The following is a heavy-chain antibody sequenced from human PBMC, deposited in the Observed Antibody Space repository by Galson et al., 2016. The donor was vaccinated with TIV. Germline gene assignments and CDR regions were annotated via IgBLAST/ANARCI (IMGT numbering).Heavy chain of an antibody. CDR1: GGSMTSYY. D-gene: IGHD3-16*01. V-gene: IGHV4-34*01. CDR2: INHFGSA. Sequence: SETLSLTCAVSGGSMTSYYWNWFRQSPGKGLEWLAEINHFGSANYKPSLKSRLTISIDTSKKQFSLKMTSMTAADSAVYYCARGRWGNSAVAYYYHFDVWGEGTTVTVS. J-gene: IGHJ6*03. CDR3: ARGRWGNSAVAYYYHFDV.